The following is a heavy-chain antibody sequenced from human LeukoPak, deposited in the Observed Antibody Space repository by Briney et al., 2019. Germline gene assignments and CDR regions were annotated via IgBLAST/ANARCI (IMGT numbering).Heavy chain of an antibody. Sequence: SETLSLSCTVSGGSISSYYWSWIRQPPGKGLEWIGYIYNSGSTNYNPSLKSRVTISVDTSKNQFSLKLSSVTAADTAVYYCAKDGSGSYFNWFDPWGQGTLVTVSS. J-gene: IGHJ5*02. CDR3: AKDGSGSYFNWFDP. V-gene: IGHV4-59*01. CDR2: IYNSGST. D-gene: IGHD1-26*01. CDR1: GGSISSYY.